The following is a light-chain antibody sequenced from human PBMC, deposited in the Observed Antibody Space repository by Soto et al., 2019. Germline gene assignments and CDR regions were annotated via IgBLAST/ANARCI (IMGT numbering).Light chain of an antibody. J-gene: IGKJ2*01. V-gene: IGKV3-20*01. CDR3: LRYGDSPPAYT. CDR2: GAS. CDR1: QSVSSRN. Sequence: EIVLTQSPGTVSLSPGERATLSCRASQSVSSRNLAWYRQKPGQAPSLLIFGASNRATGIPDRFSGSGSGTELHLTLHRLEPEDCAVYYCLRYGDSPPAYTFGQGTKLEIK.